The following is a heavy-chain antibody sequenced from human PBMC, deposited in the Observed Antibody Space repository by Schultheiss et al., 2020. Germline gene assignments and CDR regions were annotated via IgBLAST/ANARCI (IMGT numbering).Heavy chain of an antibody. CDR2: ISYDGSNK. CDR1: GFTFSSYG. D-gene: IGHD6-13*01. J-gene: IGHJ6*03. Sequence: GGSLRLSCAASGFTFSSYGMHWVRQAPGKGLEWVAVISYDGSNKYYADSVKGRFTISRDNSKNTLYLQMNSLRAEDTAVYYCAKNRGAAAGIYYYYMDVWGKGTTVTFSS. V-gene: IGHV3-30*18. CDR3: AKNRGAAAGIYYYYMDV.